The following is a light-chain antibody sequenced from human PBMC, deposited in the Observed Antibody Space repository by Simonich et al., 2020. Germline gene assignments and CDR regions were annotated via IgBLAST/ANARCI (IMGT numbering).Light chain of an antibody. Sequence: QSVLTQPPSASGTPGQRVTISCSGSSSNIGSNYVYWYQQLPGTAPKLLIYRTNQRPSGVPDRFSGSKSGTSASRAISGLRSEDEADYYCAAWDDSLSGRVVFGGGTKLTVL. J-gene: IGLJ2*01. CDR1: SSNIGSNY. CDR2: RTN. V-gene: IGLV1-47*01. CDR3: AAWDDSLSGRVV.